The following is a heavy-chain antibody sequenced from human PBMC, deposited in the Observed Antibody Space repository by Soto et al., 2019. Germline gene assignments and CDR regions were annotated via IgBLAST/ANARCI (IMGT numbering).Heavy chain of an antibody. D-gene: IGHD1-26*01. CDR2: IGPESGAT. CDR3: GRGRSGQIVVFY. V-gene: IGHV1-2*02. Sequence: GASVKVCCKASGYTFTGHYIHWVRQAPEQGPEWMGEIGPESGATRYAQKFQGRVTMTRDTSITTVYMELKDLSPDDTAVYYCGRGRSGQIVVFYWGQGTPVTVSS. CDR1: GYTFTGHY. J-gene: IGHJ4*02.